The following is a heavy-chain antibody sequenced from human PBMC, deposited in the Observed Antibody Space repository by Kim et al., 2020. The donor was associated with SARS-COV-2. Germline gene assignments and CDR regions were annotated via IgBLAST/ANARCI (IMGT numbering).Heavy chain of an antibody. Sequence: GGSLRLSCAASGFTFSSYAMNWVRQAPGKGLEWVSYIISSSTTIHYADSVKGRFTVSRDNAKNSLYLQMNSLRDEDTAVYYCARSNIVVFVLWGRGTLVTVSS. D-gene: IGHD2-21*01. J-gene: IGHJ2*01. CDR3: ARSNIVVFVL. V-gene: IGHV3-48*02. CDR2: IISSSTTI. CDR1: GFTFSSYA.